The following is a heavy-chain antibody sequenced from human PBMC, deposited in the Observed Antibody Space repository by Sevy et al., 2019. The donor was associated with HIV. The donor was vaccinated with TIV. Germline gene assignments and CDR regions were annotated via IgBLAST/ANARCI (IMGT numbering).Heavy chain of an antibody. CDR3: AREPGLHSSGYSGGFDY. CDR2: ISSSGSAI. V-gene: IGHV3-48*03. D-gene: IGHD3-22*01. Sequence: GGSLRLSCEASGFTFSSYEMNWVRQAPGKGLEWISYISSSGSAIYYPDSAKGRFTVSRDNAKNLVYLQMNSLRAEDTAIYYCAREPGLHSSGYSGGFDYWGQGTLVTVSS. J-gene: IGHJ4*02. CDR1: GFTFSSYE.